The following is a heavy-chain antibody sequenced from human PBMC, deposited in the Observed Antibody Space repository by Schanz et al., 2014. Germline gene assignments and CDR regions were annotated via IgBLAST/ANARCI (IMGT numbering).Heavy chain of an antibody. CDR1: GYTLTNFD. CDR2: INPNSGET. CDR3: ARARYTGYDCSGY. D-gene: IGHD5-12*01. V-gene: IGHV1-2*02. Sequence: QVQLVQSGAEVKKPGASVKVSCKASGYTLTNFDINWVRQAPGQGLEWMGWINPNSGETNYEQKFKGRVTLTSDMSISTAFMELSGLTSDDTATYFCARARYTGYDCSGYWGQGTLLIVSS. J-gene: IGHJ4*02.